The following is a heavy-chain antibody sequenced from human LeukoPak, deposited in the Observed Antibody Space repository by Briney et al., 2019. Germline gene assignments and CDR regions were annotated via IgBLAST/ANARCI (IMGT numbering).Heavy chain of an antibody. CDR1: GFTFNNYN. D-gene: IGHD1-26*01. J-gene: IGHJ6*03. V-gene: IGHV3-21*01. CDR3: ARDPYSGNYGNYYYYYYMDV. Sequence: KSGGSLRLSCATSGFTFNNYNMNWVRQAPGRALEWVPSITSSGTYIFYADSVKGRFTISRDNAKNSLYLQMNSLGPEDTAVYYCARDPYSGNYGNYYYYYYMDVWGKGTTVTISS. CDR2: ITSSGTYI.